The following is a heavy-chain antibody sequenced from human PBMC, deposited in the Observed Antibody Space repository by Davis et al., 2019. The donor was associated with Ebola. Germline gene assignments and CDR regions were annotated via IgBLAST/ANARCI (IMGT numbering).Heavy chain of an antibody. CDR1: GLTFSAYA. CDR3: AKGPLRFLEWLFDY. D-gene: IGHD3-3*01. J-gene: IGHJ4*02. CDR2: ISWNSGSI. Sequence: SLKISCAASGLTFSAYAMHWVRQAPGKGLEWVSGISWNSGSIGYADSVKGRFTISRDNAKNSLYLQMNSLRAEDTALYYCAKGPLRFLEWLFDYWGQGTLVTVSS. V-gene: IGHV3-9*01.